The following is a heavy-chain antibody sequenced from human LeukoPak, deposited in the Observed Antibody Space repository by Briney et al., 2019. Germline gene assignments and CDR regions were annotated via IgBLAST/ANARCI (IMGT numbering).Heavy chain of an antibody. CDR2: SSAYNGNT. J-gene: IGHJ4*02. V-gene: IGHV1-18*01. D-gene: IGHD6-13*01. CDR1: GSTFTSYG. Sequence: ASVKVSCKASGSTFTSYGISRVRQAPGQGLEWMGWSSAYNGNTNYAQKLQGRVTMTTDTYMELRSLRSDDTAVYYCARFDLIAAADPQKSYFDYWGQGTLVTVSS. CDR3: ARFDLIAAADPQKSYFDY.